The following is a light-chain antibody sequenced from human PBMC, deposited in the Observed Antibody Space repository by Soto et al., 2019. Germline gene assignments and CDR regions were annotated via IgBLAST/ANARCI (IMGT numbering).Light chain of an antibody. V-gene: IGKV1-5*03. CDR2: EAS. CDR3: QQYNSYWT. Sequence: DIQMTQSPSTLSASVGDRVTITCRASQSISGWLAWYQHKPGKAPTLLIYEASILETGVPSRFSGSGSGADFTLTISSXXXXXFATYYCQQYNSYWTFGQGTKVEI. CDR1: QSISGW. J-gene: IGKJ1*01.